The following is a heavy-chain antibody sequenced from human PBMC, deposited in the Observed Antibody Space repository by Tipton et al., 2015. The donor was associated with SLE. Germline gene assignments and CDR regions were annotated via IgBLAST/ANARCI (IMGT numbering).Heavy chain of an antibody. CDR3: ARVSSGTNYAIES. V-gene: IGHV4-38-2*01. D-gene: IGHD4/OR15-4a*01. J-gene: IGHJ5*01. Sequence: TLSLTCAVSGYSISSGYYWGWIRQPPGKGLEWIGTIYHSGSTHDNPSLKSRVTTSVDTSKNQFSLKLASVTIADTAVYYCARVSSGTNYAIESWGQGTLVTVSS. CDR2: IYHSGST. CDR1: GYSISSGYY.